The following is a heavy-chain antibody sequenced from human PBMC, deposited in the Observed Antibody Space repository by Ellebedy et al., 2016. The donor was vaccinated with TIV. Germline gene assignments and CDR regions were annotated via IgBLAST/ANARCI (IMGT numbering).Heavy chain of an antibody. Sequence: PGGSLRLSCAASGFTFTSYAMGWVRQAPGKGLAWVSTVSGSGSNTYYADSVKGRFTISRDNAKNSLYLQMNSLRAEDTAVYYCARGGGSRLSHSFDIWGQGTMVTVSS. D-gene: IGHD3-10*01. CDR2: VSGSGSNT. V-gene: IGHV3-21*01. CDR1: GFTFTSYA. J-gene: IGHJ3*02. CDR3: ARGGGSRLSHSFDI.